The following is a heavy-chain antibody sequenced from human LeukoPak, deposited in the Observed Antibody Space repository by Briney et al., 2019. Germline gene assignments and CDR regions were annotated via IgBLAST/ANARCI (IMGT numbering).Heavy chain of an antibody. CDR3: ARLQVHCGGDCYTRWFDP. D-gene: IGHD2-21*02. CDR2: IIPILGIA. CDR1: GYTFTGYY. J-gene: IGHJ5*02. Sequence: GASVKVSCKASGYTFTGYYMHWVRQAPGQGLEWMGRIIPILGIANYAQKFQGRVTITADKSTSTAYMELSSLRSEDTAVYYCARLQVHCGGDCYTRWFDPWGQGTLVTVSS. V-gene: IGHV1-69*02.